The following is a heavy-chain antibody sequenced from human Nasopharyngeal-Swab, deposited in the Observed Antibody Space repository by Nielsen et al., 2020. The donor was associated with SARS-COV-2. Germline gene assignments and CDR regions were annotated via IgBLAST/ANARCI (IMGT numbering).Heavy chain of an antibody. V-gene: IGHV3-53*01. CDR3: ARDTHSNYNYYYGMDV. D-gene: IGHD4-11*01. J-gene: IGHJ6*02. CDR1: GFTVSSNY. CDR2: IYSGGST. Sequence: GESLKISCAASGFTVSSNYMSWVRQAPGKGLEWVSVIYSGGSTYYADSVKGRFTISRDNSKNTLYPQMNSLRAEDTAVYYCARDTHSNYNYYYGMDVWGQGTTVTVSS.